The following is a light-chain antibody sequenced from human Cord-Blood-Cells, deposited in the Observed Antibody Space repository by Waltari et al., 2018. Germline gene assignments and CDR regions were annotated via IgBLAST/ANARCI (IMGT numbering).Light chain of an antibody. CDR1: QRFRSSY. CDR3: QQYGSSPLT. V-gene: IGKV3-20*01. J-gene: IGKJ4*01. CDR2: GAS. Sequence: EIVLTQSPGTLSLSPGERDTLSCRASQRFRSSYLAWYQQKPGQAPRLLIYGASSRATGIPDRFSGSGSGTDFTLTISRLEPEDFAVYYCQQYGSSPLTFGGGTKVEIK.